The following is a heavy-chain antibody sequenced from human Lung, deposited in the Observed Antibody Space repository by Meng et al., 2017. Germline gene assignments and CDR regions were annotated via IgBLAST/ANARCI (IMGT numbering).Heavy chain of an antibody. V-gene: IGHV4-34*01. Sequence: QGQLQQGGEGLLKPSETLSLTCVVSGGSFSDYYWSWIRQPPGKGLEWIGEINHSGSTNYNPSLESQATISVDTSQNNLSLKLSSVTAADSAVYYCARGPTTMAHDFDYWGQGTLVTVSS. CDR3: ARGPTTMAHDFDY. D-gene: IGHD4-11*01. J-gene: IGHJ4*02. CDR2: INHSGST. CDR1: GGSFSDYY.